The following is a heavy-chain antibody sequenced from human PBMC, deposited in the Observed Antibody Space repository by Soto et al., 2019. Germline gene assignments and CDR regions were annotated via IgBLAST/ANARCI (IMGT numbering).Heavy chain of an antibody. Sequence: GVLRLSCAASGFTFSSDWMNWVRPSPGKGLEWVSRIISVGTRATYADFVKGRFTITRDNAKNTLYLQMHSLTADDTAVYYCARERTSKGGMDIWGQGTTVTVSS. V-gene: IGHV3-74*01. CDR3: ARERTSKGGMDI. CDR1: GFTFSSDW. CDR2: IISVGTRA. J-gene: IGHJ6*02.